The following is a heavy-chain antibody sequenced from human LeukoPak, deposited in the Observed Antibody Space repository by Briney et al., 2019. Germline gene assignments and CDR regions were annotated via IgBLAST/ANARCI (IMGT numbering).Heavy chain of an antibody. V-gene: IGHV3-30*03. D-gene: IGHD4/OR15-4a*01. CDR1: GFTFSSYG. Sequence: TGMSLRLSCAASGFTFSSYGMHWVRQAPGKGLEWVAVISYDGSHKYSADSVKGRFTISRDNSKNTLYLQMNSLRTEDTAVYFCSASRPHYGDYYGLDVWGHGTTVTVSS. CDR3: SASRPHYGDYYGLDV. CDR2: ISYDGSHK. J-gene: IGHJ6*02.